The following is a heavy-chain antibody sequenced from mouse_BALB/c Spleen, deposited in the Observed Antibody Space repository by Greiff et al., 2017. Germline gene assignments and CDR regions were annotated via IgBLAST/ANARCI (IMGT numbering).Heavy chain of an antibody. CDR2: IDPSDSET. V-gene: IGHV1S126*01. J-gene: IGHJ1*01. D-gene: IGHD4-1*01. Sequence: VKLQQSGPQLVRPGASVKISCKASGYSFTSYWMHWVKQRPGQGLEWIGMIDPSDSETRLNQKFKDKATLTVDKSSSTAYMQLSSPTSEDSAVYYCAPTGTGYFDVWGAGTTVTVSS. CDR1: GYSFTSYW. CDR3: APTGTGYFDV.